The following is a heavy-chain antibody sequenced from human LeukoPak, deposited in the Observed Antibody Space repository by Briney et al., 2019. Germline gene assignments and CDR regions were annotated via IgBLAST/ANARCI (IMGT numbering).Heavy chain of an antibody. V-gene: IGHV3-23*01. CDR3: AKFGGGMVRGVIHD. CDR2: ISGNGDTT. D-gene: IGHD3-10*01. J-gene: IGHJ4*02. CDR1: GFTFSTYA. Sequence: PGGSLRLSCAASGFTFSTYALSWVRQAPGKGLEWVSAISGNGDTTYYTDSVKGRFTISRDNSKNTLYLQMNSLRADDTAIYYCAKFGGGMVRGVIHDWGQGTLVTVSS.